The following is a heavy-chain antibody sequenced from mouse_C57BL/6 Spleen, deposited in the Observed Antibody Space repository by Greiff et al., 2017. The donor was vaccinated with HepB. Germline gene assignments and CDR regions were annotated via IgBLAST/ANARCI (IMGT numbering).Heavy chain of an antibody. CDR1: GYTFTSYW. CDR3: APHYYGSSYAMDY. J-gene: IGHJ4*01. Sequence: QVQLQQPGAELVKPGASVKLSCKASGYTFTSYWTHWVKQRPGQGLEWIGMIHPNSGSTNYNEKFKSKATLTVDKSSSTAYMQLSSLTSEDSAVYYCAPHYYGSSYAMDYWGQGTSVTVSS. CDR2: IHPNSGST. V-gene: IGHV1-64*01. D-gene: IGHD1-1*01.